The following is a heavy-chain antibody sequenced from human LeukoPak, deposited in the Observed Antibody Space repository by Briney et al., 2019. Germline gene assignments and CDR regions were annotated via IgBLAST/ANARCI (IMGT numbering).Heavy chain of an antibody. CDR1: GYTLTELS. Sequence: ASVKVSCKVSGYTLTELSMHWVRQAPGKGLEWMGGFDPEDGETIYAQKFQGRVTMTRDTSTSTVYMELSSLRSEDTAVYYCARGDYGDYVRAFDIWGQGTMVTVSS. CDR2: FDPEDGET. J-gene: IGHJ3*02. V-gene: IGHV1-24*01. CDR3: ARGDYGDYVRAFDI. D-gene: IGHD4-17*01.